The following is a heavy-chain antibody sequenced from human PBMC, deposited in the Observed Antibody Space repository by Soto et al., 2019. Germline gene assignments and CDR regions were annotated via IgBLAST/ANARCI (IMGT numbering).Heavy chain of an antibody. CDR1: GGSISSSSYY. J-gene: IGHJ4*02. Sequence: SETLSLTCTVSGGSISSSSYYWGWIRQPPGKGLEWIGSIYYSGSTYYNPSLMSRLTISLDKSKRQFSMSLSSVTAADTAVYYCARSVATPGTNIDFWGQGTLVTVSS. CDR2: IYYSGST. CDR3: ARSVATPGTNIDF. V-gene: IGHV4-39*07. D-gene: IGHD6-13*01.